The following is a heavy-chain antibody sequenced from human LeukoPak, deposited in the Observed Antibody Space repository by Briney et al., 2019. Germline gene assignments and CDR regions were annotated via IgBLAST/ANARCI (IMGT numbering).Heavy chain of an antibody. CDR1: GGSISSGSYY. Sequence: PSQTLSLTCTVSGGSISSGSYYWSWIRQPAGKGLEWIGRIYTSGSTNYNPSLKSRVTIPVDTSKNQFSLKLSSVTAADTAVYYCARSITMVRGVINWFDPWGQGTLVTVSS. CDR3: ARSITMVRGVINWFDP. V-gene: IGHV4-61*02. CDR2: IYTSGST. J-gene: IGHJ5*02. D-gene: IGHD3-10*01.